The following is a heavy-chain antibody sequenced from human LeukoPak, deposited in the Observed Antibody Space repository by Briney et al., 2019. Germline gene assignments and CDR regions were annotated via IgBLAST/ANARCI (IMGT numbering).Heavy chain of an antibody. V-gene: IGHV3-23*01. CDR2: ISGSGGST. Sequence: GGSLRLSCAASGFTFSSYAMSWVRQAPGMGLEWVSAISGSGGSTYYADSVKGRFTISRDNSKNTLYLQMNSLRAEDTAVYYCAKTYYDFWSGYPPFDYWGQGTLVTVSS. CDR1: GFTFSSYA. D-gene: IGHD3-3*01. CDR3: AKTYYDFWSGYPPFDY. J-gene: IGHJ4*02.